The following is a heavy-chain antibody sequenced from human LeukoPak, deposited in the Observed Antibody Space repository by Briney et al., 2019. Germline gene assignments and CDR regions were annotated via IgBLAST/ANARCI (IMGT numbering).Heavy chain of an antibody. CDR3: ARRKLLGWFDP. Sequence: GASVKVSCKASGYIFTTYDIGWVRQATGQGLEWMGWLNPNSGNAGYAQKFQGRVTISRNTSISTAYMELSSLRSDDTAIYYCARRKLLGWFDPCGQGTLVSVSS. J-gene: IGHJ5*02. V-gene: IGHV1-8*03. D-gene: IGHD7-27*01. CDR1: GYIFTTYD. CDR2: LNPNSGNA.